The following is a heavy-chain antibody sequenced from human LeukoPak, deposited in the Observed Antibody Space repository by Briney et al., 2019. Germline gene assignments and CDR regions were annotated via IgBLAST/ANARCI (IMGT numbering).Heavy chain of an antibody. J-gene: IGHJ4*02. D-gene: IGHD3-22*01. V-gene: IGHV4-59*01. CDR1: GGSISSYY. CDR3: ARGWYDSSGYGLDY. Sequence: SETLSLTCTVSGGSISSYYWSWIRQPPGKGLEWIGYIYYSGSTNYNPSLKSRVTISVDTSKNQFSLKLSSVTAADTAVFYCARGWYDSSGYGLDYWGRGTLVTVSS. CDR2: IYYSGST.